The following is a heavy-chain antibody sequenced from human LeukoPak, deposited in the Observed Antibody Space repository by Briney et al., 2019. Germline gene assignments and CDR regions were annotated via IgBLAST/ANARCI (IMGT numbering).Heavy chain of an antibody. CDR2: ISWNSGSK. CDR3: AKHQGINYYDSSALDY. Sequence: GGSLRLSCAASGFTFDDYAMHWVRQVPGKGLEWVSGISWNSGSKGYADSVKGRFTISRDNAKNSLFLQMNSLRAEDTAFYFCAKHQGINYYDSSALDYWGQGILVTVSS. D-gene: IGHD3-22*01. CDR1: GFTFDDYA. J-gene: IGHJ4*02. V-gene: IGHV3-9*01.